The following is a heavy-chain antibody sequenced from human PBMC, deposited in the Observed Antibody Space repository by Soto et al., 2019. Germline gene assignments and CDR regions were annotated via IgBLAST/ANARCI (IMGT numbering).Heavy chain of an antibody. Sequence: QVQLVESGGGVVQPGRSLRLSCAASGFTFSSYGMHWVRQAPGKGLEWVAVISYDGSNKYYADSVKGRFTISRDNSKNTMYLQMNSLRAEDTAVYYGNQMGASSSWIDWDDYWGQGTLVTVSS. D-gene: IGHD6-13*01. CDR3: NQMGASSSWIDWDDY. CDR2: ISYDGSNK. CDR1: GFTFSSYG. J-gene: IGHJ4*02. V-gene: IGHV3-30*03.